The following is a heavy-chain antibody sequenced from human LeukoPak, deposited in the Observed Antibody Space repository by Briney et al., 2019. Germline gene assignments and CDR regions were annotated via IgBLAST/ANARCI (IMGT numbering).Heavy chain of an antibody. V-gene: IGHV4-34*01. Sequence: SETLSLTCAVYGGSFSGYYWSWIRQPPGKGLEWIGEINHSGSTNYNPSLTSRVTISVDTSKNQCSLKLSSVTAADTAVYYCARGLHWFDPWGQGTLVTVSS. CDR3: ARGLHWFDP. J-gene: IGHJ5*02. CDR1: GGSFSGYY. CDR2: INHSGST.